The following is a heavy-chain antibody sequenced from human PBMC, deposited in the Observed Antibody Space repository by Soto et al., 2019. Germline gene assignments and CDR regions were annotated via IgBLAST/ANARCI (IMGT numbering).Heavy chain of an antibody. CDR3: ARALGIVVVPAATRYGMAF. V-gene: IGHV3-21*01. CDR2: ISSSSSYI. D-gene: IGHD2-2*01. J-gene: IGHJ6*02. CDR1: GFTFSSYS. Sequence: GGSLRLSCSASGFTFSSYSMNWVRQAPGKGLEWVSSISSSSSYIYYADSVKGRFTISRDNAKNSLYLQMNSLRAEDTAVYYCARALGIVVVPAATRYGMAFCGQGTTVTLSS.